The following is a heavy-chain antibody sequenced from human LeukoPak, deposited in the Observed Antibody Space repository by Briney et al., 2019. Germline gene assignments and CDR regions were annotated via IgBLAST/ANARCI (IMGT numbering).Heavy chain of an antibody. Sequence: SETLSLTCTVSGGSISSSSYYWGWIRQPPGKGLEWIGSIYYSGSTYYNPSLKSRVTMSVDTSKNQFSLKLSSVTAADTAVYYCASPSLGYCSSTSCDGFDYWGQGTLVTVSS. CDR2: IYYSGST. CDR3: ASPSLGYCSSTSCDGFDY. CDR1: GGSISSSSYY. D-gene: IGHD2-2*01. J-gene: IGHJ4*02. V-gene: IGHV4-39*01.